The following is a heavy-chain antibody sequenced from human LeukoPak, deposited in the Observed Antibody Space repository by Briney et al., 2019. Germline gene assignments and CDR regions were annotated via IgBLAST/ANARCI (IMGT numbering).Heavy chain of an antibody. J-gene: IGHJ5*02. V-gene: IGHV4-34*08. D-gene: IGHD6-19*01. CDR3: AGNAVAGTGNCFDP. Sequence: SETLSLTCAVYGWTFSGYYWSWIRQPPGKGLEWIGEINHSGSTNYNPSLKSRVTISVDTSKNQFSLELTTVNAADTAVDYFAGNAVAGTGNCFDPWGQGTLVPVSS. CDR2: INHSGST. CDR1: GWTFSGYY.